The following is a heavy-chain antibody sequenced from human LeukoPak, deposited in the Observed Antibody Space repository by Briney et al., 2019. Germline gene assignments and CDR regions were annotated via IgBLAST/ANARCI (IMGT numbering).Heavy chain of an antibody. V-gene: IGHV4-59*11. CDR2: IYYSGST. J-gene: IGHJ6*03. CDR1: GGSISSHY. CDR3: ARGGPIDDILTGLYYMDV. Sequence: SETLSLTCTVSGGSISSHYWSWIRQPPGKGLEWIGYIYYSGSTNYNPSLKSRVTISVDTSKNQFSLKLSSVTAADTAVYYCARGGPIDDILTGLYYMDVWGKGTTVTISS. D-gene: IGHD3-9*01.